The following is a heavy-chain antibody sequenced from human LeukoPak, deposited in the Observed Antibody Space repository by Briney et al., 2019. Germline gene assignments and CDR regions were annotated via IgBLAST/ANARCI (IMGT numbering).Heavy chain of an antibody. Sequence: ASVKVSCKSSGYIFTSYYMHWVRQAPGQGLEWMGIINPSGGSTSYAQKFQGRVTMTRDTSTSTVYMELSSLRSEDTAVYYCARGGSGDAFDIWGQGTMVTVSS. CDR1: GYIFTSYY. D-gene: IGHD6-19*01. CDR3: ARGGSGDAFDI. V-gene: IGHV1-46*01. CDR2: INPSGGST. J-gene: IGHJ3*02.